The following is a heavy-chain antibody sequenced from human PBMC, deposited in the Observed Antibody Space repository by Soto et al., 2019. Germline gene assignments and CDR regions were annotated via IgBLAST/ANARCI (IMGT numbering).Heavy chain of an antibody. V-gene: IGHV3-7*01. Sequence: LSCAASGFSFSTYLMSWVRQAPGEGLEWVANIKQGGNEKFYVDSVKGRFTISRDNDKKSLYLQMDSLRVEDTAVYYCVGALTYEVPYYYYGMDVWGQGTTVTVSS. J-gene: IGHJ6*02. D-gene: IGHD3-16*01. CDR1: GFSFSTYL. CDR2: IKQGGNEK. CDR3: VGALTYEVPYYYYGMDV.